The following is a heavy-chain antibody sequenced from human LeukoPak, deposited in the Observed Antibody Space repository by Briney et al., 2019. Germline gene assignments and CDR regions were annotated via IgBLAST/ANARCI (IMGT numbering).Heavy chain of an antibody. CDR3: ARPNFIAAAQIFDY. D-gene: IGHD6-13*01. CDR1: GYTFTSYG. J-gene: IGHJ4*02. V-gene: IGHV1-18*01. Sequence: ASVKVSCKASGYTFTSYGISWVRQAPGQGLEWMGWISAYNGNTSYAQKLQGRVTITRDTSASTAYMELSSLRSEDTAVYYCARPNFIAAAQIFDYWGQGTLVTVSS. CDR2: ISAYNGNT.